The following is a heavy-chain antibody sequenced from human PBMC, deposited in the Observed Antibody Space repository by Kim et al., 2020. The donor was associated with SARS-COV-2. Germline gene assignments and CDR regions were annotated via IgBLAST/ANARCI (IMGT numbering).Heavy chain of an antibody. J-gene: IGHJ4*02. D-gene: IGHD3-10*01. CDR1: GYTFTAYP. CDR3: ARKKFFAAGSYSDFDS. Sequence: ASVKVSCKTSGYTFTAYPLYWVRQAPGQGLEWMGWINTVDGYTKSSQNFQGRVTITRDTSASTAYMELTSLRSEDTAVYYCARKKFFAAGSYSDFDSWGQGTLVTVSS. V-gene: IGHV1-3*04. CDR2: INTVDGYT.